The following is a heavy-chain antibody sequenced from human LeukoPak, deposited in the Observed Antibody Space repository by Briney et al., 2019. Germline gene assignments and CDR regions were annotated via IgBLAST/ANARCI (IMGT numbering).Heavy chain of an antibody. D-gene: IGHD5-18*01. CDR3: ARVRGYSYGYIEY. CDR1: GDSISSADYS. CDR2: IYYSGST. Sequence: SETLSLTCTVSGDSISSADYSWSWIRQPPGTGLEWIGYIYYSGSTNYNPSLKSRVTISVDTSKNQFSLKLSSVTAADTAVYYCARVRGYSYGYIEYWGQGTLVTVSS. J-gene: IGHJ4*02. V-gene: IGHV4-61*08.